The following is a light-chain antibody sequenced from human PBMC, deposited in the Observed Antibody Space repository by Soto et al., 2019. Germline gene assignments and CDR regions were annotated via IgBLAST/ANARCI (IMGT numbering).Light chain of an antibody. Sequence: EIVMTQSPATLSVSPGERATLSCGASQSVRSNLAWYQQKPGQAPRLLIYGASSRATGIPDRFSGSGSGTDFTLTISRLEPEDFAVYYCQQYTGAPLTFGQGTKVDIK. CDR3: QQYTGAPLT. CDR1: QSVRSN. CDR2: GAS. V-gene: IGKV3-20*01. J-gene: IGKJ1*01.